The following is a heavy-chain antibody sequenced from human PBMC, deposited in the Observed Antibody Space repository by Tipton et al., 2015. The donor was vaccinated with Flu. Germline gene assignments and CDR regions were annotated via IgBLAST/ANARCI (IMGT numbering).Heavy chain of an antibody. D-gene: IGHD3-22*01. CDR3: ARGVIYYDSSGPITDAFDI. V-gene: IGHV4-61*02. Sequence: TLSLTCTVSGGSISSGSYYWSWIRQPAGKGLEWIGRIYTSGSTNYNPSLKSRVTISVDTPKNQFSLKLSSVTAADTAVYYCARGVIYYDSSGPITDAFDIWGQGTMVTVSS. CDR1: GGSISSGSYY. J-gene: IGHJ3*02. CDR2: IYTSGST.